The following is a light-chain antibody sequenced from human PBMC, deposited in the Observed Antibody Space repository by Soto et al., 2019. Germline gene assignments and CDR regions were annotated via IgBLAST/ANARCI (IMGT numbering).Light chain of an antibody. CDR2: GAS. CDR3: QQYGSLSWA. CDR1: QSVGSDS. V-gene: IGKV3-20*01. J-gene: IGKJ1*01. Sequence: EIVLTQSPGTLSLSPGERATLSCRASQSVGSDSLAWYQQSPGQPPRILIFGASGRATGIPDRFSGSGSGTDFTLTISRLEPEDFAVYYCQQYGSLSWAFGQGTKVEIK.